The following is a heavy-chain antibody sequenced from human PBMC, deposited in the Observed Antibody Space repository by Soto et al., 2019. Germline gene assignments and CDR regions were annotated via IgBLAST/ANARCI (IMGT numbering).Heavy chain of an antibody. Sequence: SLRLSCAASGFTFSSYAMHWVRQAPGKGLEWAAVISYDGSNKYYADSVKGRFTISRDNSKNTLYLQMNSLRAEDTAVYYCARDPVAYCGGDCRTFDYWGQGTLVTVSS. CDR3: ARDPVAYCGGDCRTFDY. J-gene: IGHJ4*02. V-gene: IGHV3-30-3*01. D-gene: IGHD2-21*02. CDR1: GFTFSSYA. CDR2: ISYDGSNK.